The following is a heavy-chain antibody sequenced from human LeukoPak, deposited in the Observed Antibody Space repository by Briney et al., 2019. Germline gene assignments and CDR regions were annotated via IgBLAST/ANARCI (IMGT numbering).Heavy chain of an antibody. CDR1: GGSFSGYY. CDR2: INHSGST. V-gene: IGHV4-34*01. Sequence: PSETLSLTCAVYGGSFSGYYWTWIRQPPGKGLEWIGKINHSGSTNYNPSLKSRVTISVDTSKNQFSLKLSSVTAADTAVYYCARGPGYCSSTSCYKGWFDPWGQGTLVTVSS. J-gene: IGHJ5*02. CDR3: ARGPGYCSSTSCYKGWFDP. D-gene: IGHD2-2*02.